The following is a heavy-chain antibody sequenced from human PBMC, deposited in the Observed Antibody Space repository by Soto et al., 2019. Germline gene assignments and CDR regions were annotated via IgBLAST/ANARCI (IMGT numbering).Heavy chain of an antibody. CDR2: IIPIFGTA. CDR3: ARGDYGDYVDYYYGMDV. D-gene: IGHD4-17*01. V-gene: IGHV1-69*13. Sequence: ASVKVSCKASGGTFSSYAISWLRQSAGQGLEWMGGIIPIFGTANYAQKFQGRVTITADESTSTAYMELSSLRSEDTAVYYCARGDYGDYVDYYYGMDVWGQGTTVTVSS. J-gene: IGHJ6*02. CDR1: GGTFSSYA.